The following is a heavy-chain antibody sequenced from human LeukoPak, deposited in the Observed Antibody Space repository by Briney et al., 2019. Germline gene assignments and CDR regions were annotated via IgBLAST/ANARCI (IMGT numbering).Heavy chain of an antibody. Sequence: GGSLSLSCAASGFTFSNYWMSWVRQAPGKGLEWVANIMQDGSEKYYVDSVKGRFTISRDNAKNSLYLQMNSLRAEDTAVYYCARRYCGGDCHSPYFDYWGQGTLVTVSS. D-gene: IGHD2-21*02. CDR1: GFTFSNYW. J-gene: IGHJ4*02. CDR3: ARRYCGGDCHSPYFDY. CDR2: IMQDGSEK. V-gene: IGHV3-7*01.